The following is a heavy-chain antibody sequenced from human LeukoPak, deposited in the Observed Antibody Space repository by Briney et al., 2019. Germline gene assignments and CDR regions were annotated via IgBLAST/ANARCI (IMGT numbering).Heavy chain of an antibody. D-gene: IGHD3-9*01. CDR2: IYYSGST. CDR3: ARDRRDFDWLLFLDY. CDR1: GGSISSYY. Sequence: SGTPSLPCTVPGGSISSYYWSWIPQPPGKGLEGIGYIYYSGSTNYNPSLKSRVTISVDTSKNQFSLKLSSVTAADTAVYYCARDRRDFDWLLFLDYWGQGTLVTVSS. V-gene: IGHV4-59*01. J-gene: IGHJ4*02.